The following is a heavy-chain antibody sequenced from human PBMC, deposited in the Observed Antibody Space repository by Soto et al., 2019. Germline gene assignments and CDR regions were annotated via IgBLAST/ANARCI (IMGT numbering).Heavy chain of an antibody. D-gene: IGHD3-16*01. CDR1: GYTFTSHY. V-gene: IGHV1-46*01. J-gene: IGHJ4*02. CDR2: INPSGGST. Sequence: QVQLVQSGAEVKKPGASVKVSCKASGYTFTSHYMHWVRQAPGQGLEWVGIINPSGGSTNYAQKFQGRLTMTRATSTGTVYMELSSLRSDDTAVYYCARVLRDYIWGTHDYWGQGTLVTVSS. CDR3: ARVLRDYIWGTHDY.